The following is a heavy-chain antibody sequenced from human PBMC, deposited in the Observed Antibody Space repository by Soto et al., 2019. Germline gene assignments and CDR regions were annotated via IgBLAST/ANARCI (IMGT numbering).Heavy chain of an antibody. V-gene: IGHV3-23*01. Sequence: GGSLRLSCAASGFTFSSYAMSWVRQAPGKGLEWVSAISGSGGSTYYADSVKGRFTISRDNSKNTLYLQMNSLRVEDTAVYYCAKDLERWELGPAYYYGMDVWGQGTTVTVSS. CDR1: GFTFSSYA. J-gene: IGHJ6*02. CDR3: AKDLERWELGPAYYYGMDV. D-gene: IGHD1-26*01. CDR2: ISGSGGST.